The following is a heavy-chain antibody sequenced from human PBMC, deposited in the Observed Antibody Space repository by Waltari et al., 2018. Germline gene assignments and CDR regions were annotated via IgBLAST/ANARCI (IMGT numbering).Heavy chain of an antibody. CDR1: GFPFSSCW. J-gene: IGHJ2*01. CDR2: SNSDGRST. V-gene: IGHV3-74*01. CDR3: ARDLDYGYFDL. Sequence: EVQLVESGGGLVPPGGSLRLSCSAPGFPFSSCWMHWFRQAPGKGLVWVSRSNSDGRSTSYADSVKGRFTISRDNAKNTLYLQMNSLRAEDTAVYYCARDLDYGYFDLWGRGTLVTVSS.